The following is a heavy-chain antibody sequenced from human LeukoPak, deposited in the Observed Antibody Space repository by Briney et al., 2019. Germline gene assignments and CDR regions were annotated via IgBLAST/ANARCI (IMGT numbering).Heavy chain of an antibody. J-gene: IGHJ4*02. CDR2: ISYDGSNK. D-gene: IGHD6-13*01. Sequence: GGSLRLSCAASGFTFSTYAMHWVRQVPGKGLEWVSFISYDGSNKYYADSVKGRFTISRDNSRNTLYLQMISLRAEDTALYYCARGRSSNDYWGQGTLVSVSS. V-gene: IGHV3-30-3*01. CDR3: ARGRSSNDY. CDR1: GFTFSTYA.